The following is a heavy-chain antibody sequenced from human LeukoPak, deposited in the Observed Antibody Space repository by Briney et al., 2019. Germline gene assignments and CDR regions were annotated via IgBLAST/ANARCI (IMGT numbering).Heavy chain of an antibody. CDR3: ARGHYGSGSLRSPLGDY. V-gene: IGHV1-46*01. CDR2: INPSGGST. CDR1: GYTFTSYY. Sequence: GASVKVSCKASGYTFTSYYMHWVRQAPGQGLEWMGIINPSGGSTSYAQKFQGRVTMTRDTSTSTVYMELGSLRSEDTAVYYCARGHYGSGSLRSPLGDYWGQGTLVTVSS. J-gene: IGHJ4*02. D-gene: IGHD3-10*01.